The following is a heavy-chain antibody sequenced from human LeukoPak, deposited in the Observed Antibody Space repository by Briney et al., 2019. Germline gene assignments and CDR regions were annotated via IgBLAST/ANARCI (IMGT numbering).Heavy chain of an antibody. CDR3: ARENRPTGGFDY. CDR1: GFTFSGSA. CDR2: IRSKANSYAT. J-gene: IGHJ4*02. V-gene: IGHV3-73*01. D-gene: IGHD7-27*01. Sequence: PGGSLRLSCAASGFTFSGSAMPWVRQASGKGLEWVGRIRSKANSYATAYAASVKGRFTISRDDSKNTAYLQMNSLKTEDTAVYYCARENRPTGGFDYWGQGTLVTVSS.